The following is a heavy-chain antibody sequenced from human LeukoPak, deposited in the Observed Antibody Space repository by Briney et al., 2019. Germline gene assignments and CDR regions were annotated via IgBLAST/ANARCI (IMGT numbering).Heavy chain of an antibody. Sequence: GGSLRLSCAASGFTFSSYAMSCVRQAPGKWLEWVSSITISGATTYYADSVKGRLTISRDNSKTTLYLQMNSLRAEDTAVCYCATYGSGSYYRKAFDYWGQGTLVTVSS. D-gene: IGHD3-10*01. CDR3: ATYGSGSYYRKAFDY. CDR1: GFTFSSYA. CDR2: ITISGATT. J-gene: IGHJ4*02. V-gene: IGHV3-23*01.